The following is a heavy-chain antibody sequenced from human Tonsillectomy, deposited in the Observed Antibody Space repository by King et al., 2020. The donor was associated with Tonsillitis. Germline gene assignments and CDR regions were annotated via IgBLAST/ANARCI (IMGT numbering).Heavy chain of an antibody. V-gene: IGHV3-23*01. Sequence: EVQLQESGGGLVQPGGSLRLSCAASRFPFSSYALSWVRQGPGEGLGGGSAISGSGGSTYYADSVEGRFTISRGNSKNTLYLQMNSLRAEDTAVYYCAKDKDYYDSSGYYMNYFDYWGQGTLVTVSS. D-gene: IGHD3-22*01. CDR3: AKDKDYYDSSGYYMNYFDY. J-gene: IGHJ4*02. CDR1: RFPFSSYA. CDR2: ISGSGGST.